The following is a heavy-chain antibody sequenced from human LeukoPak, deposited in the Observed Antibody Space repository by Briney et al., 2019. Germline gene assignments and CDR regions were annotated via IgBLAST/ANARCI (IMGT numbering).Heavy chain of an antibody. CDR3: AREDGYYDSSGYTGGAFDI. D-gene: IGHD3-22*01. CDR2: IYSGGST. CDR1: GFTLSTNA. J-gene: IGHJ3*02. Sequence: GGSLRLSCLTSGFTLSTNAMSWVRQAPGKGLEWVSVIYSGGSTYYADSVKGRFTISRDNSKNTLYLQMNSLRAEDTAVYYCAREDGYYDSSGYTGGAFDIWGQGTMVTVSS. V-gene: IGHV3-53*01.